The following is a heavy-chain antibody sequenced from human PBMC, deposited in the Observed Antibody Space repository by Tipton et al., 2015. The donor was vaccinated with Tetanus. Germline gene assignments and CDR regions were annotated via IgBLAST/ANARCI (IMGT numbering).Heavy chain of an antibody. CDR3: ARRGSSWYWYFDL. D-gene: IGHD6-13*01. CDR2: MSHSGST. J-gene: IGHJ2*01. Sequence: TLSLTCSISGDSINSDKYFWAWIRQPPGKGLEWIASMSHSGSTHYNPSLKSRVTISIHTSKNQLSLRPTSVTAADTAVYYCARRGSSWYWYFDLWGRGNLVTVSS. CDR1: GDSINSDKYF. V-gene: IGHV4-39*01.